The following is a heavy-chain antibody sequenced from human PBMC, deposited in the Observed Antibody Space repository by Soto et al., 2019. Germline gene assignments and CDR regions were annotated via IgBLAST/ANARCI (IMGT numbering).Heavy chain of an antibody. CDR1: GFTFISYA. J-gene: IGHJ4*02. Sequence: GGSLRLSCAASGFTFISYAMNWVLQAPWKGLEWVSAITGSGGSTYYADSVKGRFTISRDNSKNSLYLQMNSLRAEDTALYFCARDFDADSRTDFDYWGQGTLVTVSS. D-gene: IGHD4-17*01. V-gene: IGHV3-23*01. CDR3: ARDFDADSRTDFDY. CDR2: ITGSGGST.